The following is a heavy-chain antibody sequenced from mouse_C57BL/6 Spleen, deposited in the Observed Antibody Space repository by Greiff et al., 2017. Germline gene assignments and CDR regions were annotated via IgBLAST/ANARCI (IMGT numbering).Heavy chain of an antibody. CDR1: GFSLTSYG. CDR3: AKTDDGYPYYAMDY. CDR2: IWRGGST. D-gene: IGHD2-3*01. V-gene: IGHV2-5*01. J-gene: IGHJ4*01. Sequence: QVQLQQSGPGLVQPSQSLSITCTVSGFSLTSYGVHWVRQSPGKGLEWLGVIWRGGSTDYNAAFMSRLSITKDNSKSQVFFKMNSLQADDTAIYYCAKTDDGYPYYAMDYWGQGTSVTVSS.